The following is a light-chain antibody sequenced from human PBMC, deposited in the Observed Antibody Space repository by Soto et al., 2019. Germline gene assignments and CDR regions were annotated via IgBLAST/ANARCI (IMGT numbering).Light chain of an antibody. J-gene: IGKJ3*01. V-gene: IGKV1-39*01. CDR2: AAS. CDR3: QQSYSTPGIT. Sequence: DIQMTQSPSSLSASVGDRVTITCRASQSISSYLNWYQQKPGKAPKLLIYAASSLQSGVPSWFSGSVSGTDFTLPISSLHPEDFATYYCQQSYSTPGITFGPGTKVDIK. CDR1: QSISSY.